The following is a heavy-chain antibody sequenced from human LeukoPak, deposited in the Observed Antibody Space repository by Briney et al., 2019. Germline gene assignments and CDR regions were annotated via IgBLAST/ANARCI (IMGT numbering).Heavy chain of an antibody. CDR3: ARENYDFWSGYAFDI. J-gene: IGHJ3*02. V-gene: IGHV4-59*01. D-gene: IGHD3-3*01. Sequence: GSLRLSCAASGFTFSNYAMSWVRQAPGKGLEWIGYIYYSGSTNYNPSLKSRVTISVDTSKNQFSLKLSSVTAADTAVYYCARENYDFWSGYAFDIWGQGTMVTVSS. CDR1: GFTFSNYA. CDR2: IYYSGST.